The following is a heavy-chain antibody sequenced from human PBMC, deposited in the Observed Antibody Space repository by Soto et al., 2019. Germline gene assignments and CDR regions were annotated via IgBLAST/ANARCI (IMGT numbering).Heavy chain of an antibody. J-gene: IGHJ4*02. D-gene: IGHD3-22*01. CDR2: ISTYNGNT. Sequence: ASVKVSCKASGYTFTNYGISWVRQAPGQGPEWMGWISTYNGNTNYAENVQDRVTMTADTSTTTAYMELRSLKFDDTAVYYCARGSSWYYYDSRYYFHYCGQGPLVTVYS. CDR1: GYTFTNYG. CDR3: ARGSSWYYYDSRYYFHY. V-gene: IGHV1-18*01.